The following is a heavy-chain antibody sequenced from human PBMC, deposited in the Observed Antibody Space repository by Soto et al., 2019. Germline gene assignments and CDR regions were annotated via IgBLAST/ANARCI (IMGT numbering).Heavy chain of an antibody. D-gene: IGHD3-10*01. CDR3: ARGLTMIRGLITPI. V-gene: IGHV4-34*01. CDR1: GGSFSGYY. CDR2: INHRGSA. Sequence: QVQLQQWGAGLLKPSETLSLTCAVYGGSFSGYYWSWVRQPPGKGLEWIGEINHRGSATYNPSLKTRVTMSVDTSKNHISLNLTSVTAADTAMYYCARGLTMIRGLITPIWGQGTVVTVSS. J-gene: IGHJ3*02.